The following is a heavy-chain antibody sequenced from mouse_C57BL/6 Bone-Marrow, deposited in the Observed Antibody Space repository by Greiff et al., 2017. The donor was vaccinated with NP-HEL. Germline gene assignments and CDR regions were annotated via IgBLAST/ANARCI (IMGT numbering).Heavy chain of an antibody. J-gene: IGHJ2*01. Sequence: VQLQESGAELARPGASVKLSCKASGYTFTSYGISWVKQRTGQGLEWIGEIYPRSGNTYYNEKFKGKATLTADKSSSTAYMELRSLTSEDSAVYFCARYLVTNYFDYWGQGTTLTVSS. CDR2: IYPRSGNT. CDR1: GYTFTSYG. CDR3: ARYLVTNYFDY. V-gene: IGHV1-81*01. D-gene: IGHD2-2*01.